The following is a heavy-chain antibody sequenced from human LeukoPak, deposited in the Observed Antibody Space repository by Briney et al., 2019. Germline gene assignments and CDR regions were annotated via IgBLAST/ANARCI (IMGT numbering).Heavy chain of an antibody. V-gene: IGHV1-69*06. J-gene: IGHJ6*03. CDR3: ARVVGLTGYSSTWYSGYYYYMDV. CDR2: IIPIFGTA. D-gene: IGHD6-13*01. CDR1: GGTFSSYA. Sequence: ASVKVSCKASGGTFSSYAISWVRQAPGQGLEWMGGIIPIFGTANYAQKFQDRVTITADKSTSTAYMELSSLRSEDTAVYYCARVVGLTGYSSTWYSGYYYYMDVWGKGTMVTVSS.